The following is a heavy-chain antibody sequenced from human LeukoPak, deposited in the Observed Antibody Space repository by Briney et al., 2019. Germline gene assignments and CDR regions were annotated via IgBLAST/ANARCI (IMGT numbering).Heavy chain of an antibody. CDR2: IYYSGST. V-gene: IGHV4-30-4*08. J-gene: IGHJ6*03. CDR3: ARVTLDEYYDYMDG. D-gene: IGHD1-14*01. Sequence: PSQPLSLTCTVSGGSISSGDYYWSWIRQPPGKGVEWFGYIYYSGSTSYNPTLKSRATKSVDTSKNQFSLRLSSVTAADTAVYDCARVTLDEYYDYMDGWGKGTTVTVSS. CDR1: GGSISSGDYY.